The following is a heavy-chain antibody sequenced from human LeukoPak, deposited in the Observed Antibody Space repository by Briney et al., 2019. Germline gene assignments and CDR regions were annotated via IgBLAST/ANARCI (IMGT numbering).Heavy chain of an antibody. CDR3: AKEGGEQWLVPRDAFDI. CDR2: ISYDGSNK. V-gene: IGHV3-30*18. Sequence: GGSLRLSCAASGFTFSSYGMHWVRKAPGKGLGWVAVISYDGSNKYYADSVKGRFTISRDNSKNTLYLQMNSLRAEDTAVYYCAKEGGEQWLVPRDAFDIWGQGTMVTVSS. J-gene: IGHJ3*02. CDR1: GFTFSSYG. D-gene: IGHD6-19*01.